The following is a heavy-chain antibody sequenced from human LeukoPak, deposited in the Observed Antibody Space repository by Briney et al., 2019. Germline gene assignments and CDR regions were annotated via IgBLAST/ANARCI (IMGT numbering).Heavy chain of an antibody. J-gene: IGHJ4*02. CDR3: ARVFSGSDY. Sequence: GGSLRLSCAASGFTFSNYWMTWVRQAPGKGLEWVANIKLDVSETYYVDSVRGRFTISRDNTKNSLYLQMNSLRAEDTAIYYCARVFSGSDYWGQGTPVTVSS. V-gene: IGHV3-7*01. D-gene: IGHD2-15*01. CDR2: IKLDVSET. CDR1: GFTFSNYW.